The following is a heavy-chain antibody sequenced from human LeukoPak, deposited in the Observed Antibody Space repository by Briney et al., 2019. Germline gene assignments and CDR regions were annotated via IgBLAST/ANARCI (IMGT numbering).Heavy chain of an antibody. J-gene: IGHJ4*02. V-gene: IGHV3-30*18. CDR3: AKESGATTWVDY. CDR2: ISYDGSNK. CDR1: GFTFSSYG. D-gene: IGHD1-26*01. Sequence: GGSLRLSCAASGFTFSSYGMHWVRQAPGKGLEWVAVISYDGSNKYYADSVKGRFTISRDNSKNTLYLQMNSLRAEDTAVYYCAKESGATTWVDYWGQGTLVTVSS.